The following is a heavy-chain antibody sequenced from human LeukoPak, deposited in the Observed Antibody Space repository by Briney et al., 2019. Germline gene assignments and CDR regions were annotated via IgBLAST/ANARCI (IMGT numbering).Heavy chain of an antibody. CDR2: IVQDGNEK. Sequence: GGSLRLSCAASGFTFSSYCMHWVRQAPGKGLEWVAFIVQDGNEKYYVDSVKGRFTISRDNAQNSLYLEMNSLRAEDTAVYYCAGGDYFGSGSARRHWFDPWGQGTLVTVSS. J-gene: IGHJ5*02. CDR3: AGGDYFGSGSARRHWFDP. D-gene: IGHD3-10*01. CDR1: GFTFSSYC. V-gene: IGHV3-7*04.